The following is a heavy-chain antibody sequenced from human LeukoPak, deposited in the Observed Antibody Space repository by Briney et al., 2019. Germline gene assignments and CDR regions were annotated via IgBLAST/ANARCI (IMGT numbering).Heavy chain of an antibody. J-gene: IGHJ5*02. D-gene: IGHD1-26*01. CDR1: GGTFSSYA. Sequence: GASVKVSCKASGGTFSSYAISWVRQAPGQGLEWMGGIIPIFGTANYAQKFQGRVTITADESTSTAYMELSSLRSEDTAIYYCAKAYSGSYSFGFDPWGQGTLVTVSS. CDR2: IIPIFGTA. V-gene: IGHV1-69*13. CDR3: AKAYSGSYSFGFDP.